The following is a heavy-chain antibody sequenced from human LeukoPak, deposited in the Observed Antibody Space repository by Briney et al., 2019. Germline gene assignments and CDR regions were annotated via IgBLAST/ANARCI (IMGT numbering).Heavy chain of an antibody. CDR1: GASVSTSH. CDR3: SEGYFEPFAH. CDR2: LSYTGKT. V-gene: IGHV4-59*02. J-gene: IGHJ4*02. Sequence: PSETLSLTCVVSGASVSTSHWNWIRQVPGKGLEWIGCLSYTGKTDYNPSLTGRVTISFGTSENQVSLKLRSVSAADTGVYYCSEGYFEPFAHWGQGARVTVPS. D-gene: IGHD2/OR15-2a*01.